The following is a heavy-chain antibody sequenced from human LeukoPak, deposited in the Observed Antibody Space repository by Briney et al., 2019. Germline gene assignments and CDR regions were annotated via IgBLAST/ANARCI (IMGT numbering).Heavy chain of an antibody. CDR1: GGTFSSYA. CDR3: ARLDSSGYYYNPESYLDY. D-gene: IGHD3-22*01. V-gene: IGHV1-69*01. CDR2: IIPIFGTA. Sequence: SVKVSCKASGGTFSSYAISWVRQAPGQGLEWMGGIIPIFGTANYAQKFQGRVTITADGSTSTAYMELSSLRSEDTAVYYCARLDSSGYYYNPESYLDYWGQGTLVTVSS. J-gene: IGHJ4*02.